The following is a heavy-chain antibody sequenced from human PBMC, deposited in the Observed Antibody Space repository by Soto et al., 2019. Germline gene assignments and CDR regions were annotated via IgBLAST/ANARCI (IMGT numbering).Heavy chain of an antibody. CDR2: IYYSGST. V-gene: IGHV4-31*03. CDR3: ARVGSGSYYNDYYYYYMDV. D-gene: IGHD3-10*01. CDR1: GGSISSGGYY. Sequence: SETLSLTCTVSGGSISSGGYYWSWIRQHPGKGLEWIGYIYYSGSTYYNPSLKSRVTISVDTSKNQFSLKLSSVTAADTAVYYCARVGSGSYYNDYYYYYMDVWGKGTTVTVSS. J-gene: IGHJ6*03.